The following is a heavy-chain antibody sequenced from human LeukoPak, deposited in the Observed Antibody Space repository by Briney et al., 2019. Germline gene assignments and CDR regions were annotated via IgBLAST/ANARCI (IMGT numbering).Heavy chain of an antibody. CDR2: ISSTGSLI. CDR1: GFTFSSYS. CDR3: ARVPRDFDWLFYFDY. J-gene: IGHJ4*02. D-gene: IGHD3-9*01. Sequence: GGSLRLSCAGSGFTFSSYSMNWVRQGPGTGLEWVSFISSTGSLIYYSDSVKGRFTISRDNAKNSLYLQMNSLRAEDTAVYYCARVPRDFDWLFYFDYWGQGAQVTVSS. V-gene: IGHV3-48*01.